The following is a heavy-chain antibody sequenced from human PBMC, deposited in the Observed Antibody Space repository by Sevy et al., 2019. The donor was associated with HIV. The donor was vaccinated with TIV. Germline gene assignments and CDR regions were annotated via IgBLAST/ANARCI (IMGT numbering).Heavy chain of an antibody. CDR1: GFTFSSYG. V-gene: IGHV3-30*18. CDR2: ISYDGSNK. Sequence: GGSLRLSCAASGFTFSSYGMHWVRQAPGKGLEWVAVISYDGSNKYYADSVKGQFTISRDNSKNTLYLQMNSLRAEDTAVYYCAKDTHSSGWPYYYYYYMDVWGKGTTVTVSS. CDR3: AKDTHSSGWPYYYYYYMDV. D-gene: IGHD6-19*01. J-gene: IGHJ6*03.